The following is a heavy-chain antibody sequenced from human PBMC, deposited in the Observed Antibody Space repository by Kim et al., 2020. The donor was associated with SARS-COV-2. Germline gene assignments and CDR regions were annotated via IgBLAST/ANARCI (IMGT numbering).Heavy chain of an antibody. CDR3: AKRESGRGSPPGY. J-gene: IGHJ4*02. D-gene: IGHD1-26*01. Sequence: GGSLRLSCAASGFTFSRYWMSWVRQAPGKGPEWVANIKEDGSEGYYVDSVKGRFTISRDNAKNSLFLQMNSLRAEDTAVYYCAKRESGRGSPPGYWGQGTLVTVSP. CDR2: IKEDGSEG. V-gene: IGHV3-7*03. CDR1: GFTFSRYW.